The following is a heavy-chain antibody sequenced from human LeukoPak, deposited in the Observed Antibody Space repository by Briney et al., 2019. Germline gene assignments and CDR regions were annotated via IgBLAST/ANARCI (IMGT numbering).Heavy chain of an antibody. V-gene: IGHV4-4*07. CDR2: IYTSGST. CDR1: GGSISSYY. Sequence: SETLSLTCTVSGGSISSYYWSWIRQPAGKGLEWIGRIYTSGSTNYNPSLKSRVTMSVDTSKNQFSLKLSSVTAADTAVYYCARGIVGGSWTPGYYYYYYMDVWGKGTTVTVSS. D-gene: IGHD2-15*01. J-gene: IGHJ6*03. CDR3: ARGIVGGSWTPGYYYYYYMDV.